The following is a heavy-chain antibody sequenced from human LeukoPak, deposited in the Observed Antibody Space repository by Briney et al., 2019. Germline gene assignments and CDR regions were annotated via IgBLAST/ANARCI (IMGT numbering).Heavy chain of an antibody. D-gene: IGHD1-1*01. CDR2: INHSGST. J-gene: IGHJ6*02. CDR1: GGSFSGYY. CDR3: ARHNTEYKYSLDV. Sequence: KPSETLSLTCAVYGGSFSGYYWSWIRQPPGKGLEWIGEINHSGSTNYNPSLKSRVTISVDTSKNQFSLKLSSVTAADTAVYYCARHNTEYKYSLDVWGQGTTVTVSS. V-gene: IGHV4-34*01.